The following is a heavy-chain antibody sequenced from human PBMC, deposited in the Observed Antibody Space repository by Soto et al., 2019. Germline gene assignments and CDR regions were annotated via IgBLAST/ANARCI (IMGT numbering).Heavy chain of an antibody. CDR1: GFTFSGNA. Sequence: HPGGSLRLSCAASGFTFSGNAMSWVRQAPGKGLEWVSAISHDGGENTYYADSVKGRFAISRDNSKSTLYLQMNSLSADDTAVYYCAREGRYCSSTSCYGVLDYWGQGTLVTVSS. CDR2: ISHDGGENT. V-gene: IGHV3-23*01. D-gene: IGHD2-2*01. CDR3: AREGRYCSSTSCYGVLDY. J-gene: IGHJ4*02.